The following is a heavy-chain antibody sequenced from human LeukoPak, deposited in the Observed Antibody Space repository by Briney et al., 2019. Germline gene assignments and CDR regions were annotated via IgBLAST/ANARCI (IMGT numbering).Heavy chain of an antibody. Sequence: GASVKVSCKASGYTFTSYYTHWVRQAPGQGLEWMGIINPSGGSTSYAQKFQGRVTMTRDTSTSTVYMELNSLRSEDTAVYYCASGGYSSSWYGKIDYWGQGTLVTVSS. J-gene: IGHJ4*02. D-gene: IGHD6-13*01. CDR1: GYTFTSYY. CDR3: ASGGYSSSWYGKIDY. CDR2: INPSGGST. V-gene: IGHV1-46*03.